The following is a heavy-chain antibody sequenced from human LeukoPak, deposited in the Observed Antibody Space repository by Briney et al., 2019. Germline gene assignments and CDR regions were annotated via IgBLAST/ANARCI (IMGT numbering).Heavy chain of an antibody. V-gene: IGHV4-61*01. CDR3: ARVSGCSGGSCYSTSYYYYYYMDV. D-gene: IGHD2-15*01. J-gene: IGHJ6*03. CDR1: GGSISSGSYY. CDR2: IYYSGST. Sequence: SQTLSLTCTVSGGSISSGSYYWSWIRQPPGKGLEWIGYIYYSGSTNYNPSLKSRVTISVDTSKKQFSLKLSSVTAADTAVYYCARVSGCSGGSCYSTSYYYYYYMDVWGKGTTVTVSS.